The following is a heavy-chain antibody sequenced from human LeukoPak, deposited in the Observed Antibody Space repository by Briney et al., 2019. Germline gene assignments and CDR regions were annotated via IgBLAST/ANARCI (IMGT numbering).Heavy chain of an antibody. Sequence: GGSLRLSCAASGFTFSSYDMHWVRQATGKGLEWVSAIGTAGDTYYPGSVKGRFTISGENAKNSLYLQMNSLRAGDTAVYYCARGYCSSTSCYVAFDIWGQGTMVTVSS. CDR3: ARGYCSSTSCYVAFDI. CDR1: GFTFSSYD. CDR2: IGTAGDT. D-gene: IGHD2-2*01. V-gene: IGHV3-13*01. J-gene: IGHJ3*02.